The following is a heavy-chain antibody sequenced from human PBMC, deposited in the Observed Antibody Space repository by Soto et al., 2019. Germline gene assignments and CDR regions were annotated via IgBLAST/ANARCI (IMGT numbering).Heavy chain of an antibody. CDR3: AKVTSTYGLPGGY. Sequence: GGSLRLSCAASGFTFSSYAMNWVRQAPGKGLEWVSGISGSGGSTYYADSVKGRFTISRDNSKNTLFLQMDSLRAEDTAAYYCAKVTSTYGLPGGYWGQGTLVTVSS. D-gene: IGHD3-10*01. CDR1: GFTFSSYA. CDR2: ISGSGGST. V-gene: IGHV3-23*01. J-gene: IGHJ4*02.